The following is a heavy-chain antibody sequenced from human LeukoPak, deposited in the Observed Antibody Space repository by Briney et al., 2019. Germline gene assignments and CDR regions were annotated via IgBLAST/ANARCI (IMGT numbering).Heavy chain of an antibody. J-gene: IGHJ5*02. CDR3: ARSPPRGWFDP. V-gene: IGHV4-59*01. Sequence: PSETLSLTCTVSGGSISSYYWSWIRQPPGKGLEWIGYIYYSGSTNYNPSLKSRVTISVDTSKNQFSLKLSSVTAADTAVYYCARSPPRGWFDPWGQGTLVTVSS. CDR1: GGSISSYY. D-gene: IGHD3-10*01. CDR2: IYYSGST.